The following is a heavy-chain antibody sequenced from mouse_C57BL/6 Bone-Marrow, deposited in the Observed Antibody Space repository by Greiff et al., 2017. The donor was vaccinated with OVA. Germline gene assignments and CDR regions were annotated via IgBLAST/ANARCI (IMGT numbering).Heavy chain of an antibody. Sequence: QVQLQQSGPGLEQPSQSLSITCTVSGFSLTSYGVHWVRQSPGKGLEWLGVIWRGGSTDYNAAFMSRLSITKDNSKSQVFFKMNSLQADDTAIYYCAKNYGSSPYYFDYWGQGTTLTVSS. V-gene: IGHV2-5*01. CDR3: AKNYGSSPYYFDY. CDR1: GFSLTSYG. CDR2: IWRGGST. J-gene: IGHJ2*01. D-gene: IGHD1-1*01.